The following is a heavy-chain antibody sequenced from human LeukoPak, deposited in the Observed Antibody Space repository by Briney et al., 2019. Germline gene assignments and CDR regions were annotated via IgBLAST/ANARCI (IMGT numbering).Heavy chain of an antibody. CDR1: GFTFKNYV. CDR2: ITTSGGGT. Sequence: PGGSLRLSCAASGFTFKNYVMSWVRLAPGEGLEWVSTITTSGGGTYYADSVKGRFSISRDNSKNTAYLQMNSLKAEDTAVYYCARVGGTDAYDIWGQGTMVTVSS. J-gene: IGHJ3*02. D-gene: IGHD1-26*01. CDR3: ARVGGTDAYDI. V-gene: IGHV3-23*01.